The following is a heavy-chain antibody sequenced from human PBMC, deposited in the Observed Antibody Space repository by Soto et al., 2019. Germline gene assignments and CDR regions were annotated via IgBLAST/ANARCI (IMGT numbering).Heavy chain of an antibody. CDR3: AKDLLWFGESVADNWSDP. V-gene: IGHV3-23*01. CDR2: ISGSGGST. D-gene: IGHD3-10*01. J-gene: IGHJ5*02. CDR1: GFTFSSYA. Sequence: GGSLRLSCAASGFTFSSYAMSWVRQAPGKGLEWVSAISGSGGSTYYADSVKGRFTISRDNSKNTLYLQMNSLRAEDTAVYYCAKDLLWFGESVADNWSDPWGQGTLVTVSS.